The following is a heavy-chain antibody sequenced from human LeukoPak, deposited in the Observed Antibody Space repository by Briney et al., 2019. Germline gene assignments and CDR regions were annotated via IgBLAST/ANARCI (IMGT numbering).Heavy chain of an antibody. CDR3: AREQWAYRSYYASSGYHDY. J-gene: IGHJ4*02. Sequence: SETLSPTCTVSGGSISSGSYYWSWIRQPAGKGLEWIGRIYTSGSTNYNPSLKSRVTISVDTSGNQFSLNLTSVTAADTAMYYCAREQWAYRSYYASSGYHDYWGQGTLVTVSS. CDR2: IYTSGST. CDR1: GGSISSGSYY. V-gene: IGHV4-61*02. D-gene: IGHD3-22*01.